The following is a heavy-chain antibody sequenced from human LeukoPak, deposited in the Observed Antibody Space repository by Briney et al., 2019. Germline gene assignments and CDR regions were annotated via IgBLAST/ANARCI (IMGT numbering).Heavy chain of an antibody. J-gene: IGHJ4*02. V-gene: IGHV3-30*04. CDR3: GRDPHYDILTGYYSAAYYFDY. D-gene: IGHD3-9*01. Sequence: GGSLRLSCAASGFTFSSYAMHWVRQAPGKGLEWVAVISYDGSNKYYADSVKGRFTISRDNSKNTLYLQMNSLRAEETAVYYCGRDPHYDILTGYYSAAYYFDYWGQGTLVTVSS. CDR2: ISYDGSNK. CDR1: GFTFSSYA.